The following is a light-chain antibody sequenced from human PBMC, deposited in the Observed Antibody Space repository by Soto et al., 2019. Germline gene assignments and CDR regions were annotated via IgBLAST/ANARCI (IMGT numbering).Light chain of an antibody. V-gene: IGKV3-20*01. J-gene: IGKJ5*01. CDR3: QQYETSPIT. CDR1: QFVSSRS. CDR2: GVS. Sequence: EIVLTQSPGPLSLSPGESATLLCRASQFVSSRSLAWYQQKPGQAPRLIIYGVSTRATGIPDRFSVSGSGTDVTLTITPLETEDVALYVCQQYETSPITFCQGTRLEIK.